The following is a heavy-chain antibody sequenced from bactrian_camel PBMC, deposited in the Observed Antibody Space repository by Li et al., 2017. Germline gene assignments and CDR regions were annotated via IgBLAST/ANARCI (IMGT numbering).Heavy chain of an antibody. V-gene: IGHV3S31*01. CDR2: INGGGSRT. CDR3: AADFFGY. CDR1: GLTLSTYA. Sequence: VQLVESGGGSVQAGGSLRLSCTASGLTLSTYAMNWVRQAPGKGLEWIANINGGGSRTFYPDSVKGRFTISKDNAKNALYLQLKNLEIEDTAMYYCAADFFGYWGQGTQVTVS. J-gene: IGHJ6*01.